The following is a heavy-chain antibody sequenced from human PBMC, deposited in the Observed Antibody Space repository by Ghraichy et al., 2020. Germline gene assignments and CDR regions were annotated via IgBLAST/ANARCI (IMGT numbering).Heavy chain of an antibody. CDR2: IIGDGGRT. J-gene: IGHJ4*02. Sequence: SCAASGFTFDDYAMHWVRQAPGKGLEWVSFIIGDGGRTYYADSVKGRFTISRDNSKNSLYLQMNSLRTDDTAFYYCARDRDTTGWINWGQGTLVTVSS. V-gene: IGHV3-43*02. D-gene: IGHD6-19*01. CDR1: GFTFDDYA. CDR3: ARDRDTTGWIN.